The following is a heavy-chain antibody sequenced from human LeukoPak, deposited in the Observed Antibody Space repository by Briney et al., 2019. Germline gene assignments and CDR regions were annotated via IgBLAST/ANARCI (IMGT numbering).Heavy chain of an antibody. V-gene: IGHV3-23*01. D-gene: IGHD1-26*01. CDR1: GFTFSNFA. CDR2: ISGSGGSV. Sequence: GGSLRLSCAASGFTFSNFAMSWVRQAPGKGLEWVSAISGSGGSVYYADSVKGRFTISRDNSKNTLYLQMKSLRAEDTAVYYCARDKQVGATYFDYWGQGTLVTVSS. CDR3: ARDKQVGATYFDY. J-gene: IGHJ4*02.